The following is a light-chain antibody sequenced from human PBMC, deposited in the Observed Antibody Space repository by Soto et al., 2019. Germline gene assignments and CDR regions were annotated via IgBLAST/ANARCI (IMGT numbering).Light chain of an antibody. V-gene: IGLV1-40*01. J-gene: IGLJ1*01. CDR1: SSNIGADYD. CDR2: GNS. CDR3: QSYDSSLSGREV. Sequence: QSVLTQPPSVSGAPGQRVTISCTGNSSNIGADYDVHWYQQLPGTAPKLLIYGNSNRPSGVPDRFSGSKSGTSASLAITGLQAEDEADYDCQSYDSSLSGREVFGTGTKLTVL.